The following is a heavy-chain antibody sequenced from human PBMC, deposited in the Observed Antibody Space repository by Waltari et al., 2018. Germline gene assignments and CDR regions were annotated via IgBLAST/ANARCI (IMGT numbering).Heavy chain of an antibody. CDR3: ASDTSGYIDY. CDR1: GFTFRDYA. J-gene: IGHJ4*02. CDR2: ISYDGSSK. Sequence: QVQLVESGGGVVQPGRSLRLSCAASGFTFRDYALHWVRQAPGKGLEWVAIISYDGSSKFYTDSVKGRFTISRDNSKNTLYLQMSSLRAEDTAVYYCASDTSGYIDYWGQGTLVTVSS. D-gene: IGHD3-22*01. V-gene: IGHV3-30-3*01.